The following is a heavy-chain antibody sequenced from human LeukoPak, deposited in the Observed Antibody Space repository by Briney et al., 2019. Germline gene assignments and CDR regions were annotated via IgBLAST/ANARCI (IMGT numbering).Heavy chain of an antibody. Sequence: ASVKVSCKASGYTFTGYYMHWVRQAPGQGLEWMGWISPNSGGTNYAQKFQGRVTMTRDTSISTAYMGLSRLRSDDTAVYYCARAYYDFWSGYHYYFDYWGQGTLVTVSS. CDR2: ISPNSGGT. D-gene: IGHD3-3*01. CDR3: ARAYYDFWSGYHYYFDY. V-gene: IGHV1-2*02. J-gene: IGHJ4*02. CDR1: GYTFTGYY.